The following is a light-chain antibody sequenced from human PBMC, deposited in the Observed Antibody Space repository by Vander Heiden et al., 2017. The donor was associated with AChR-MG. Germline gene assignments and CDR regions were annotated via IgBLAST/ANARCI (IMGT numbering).Light chain of an antibody. J-gene: IGLJ2*01. CDR2: GNS. Sequence: QSVLTQPPSVSGAPGPRVTISCPGSSSNIGAGYDVHWYQQLPGTAPKLLIYGNSNRPSGVPDRFSGSKSGTSAALAITGLQAEDEADDYCQSYDSSLSGPVVFGGGTKLTVL. CDR1: SSNIGAGYD. CDR3: QSYDSSLSGPVV. V-gene: IGLV1-40*01.